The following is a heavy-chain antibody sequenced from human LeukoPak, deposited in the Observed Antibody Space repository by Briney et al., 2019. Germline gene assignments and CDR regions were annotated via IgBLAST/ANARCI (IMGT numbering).Heavy chain of an antibody. CDR1: GFTFSNHA. Sequence: GGSLRLSCAASGFTFSNHAMHWVRQAPGKGLEWVAVISYDGSKKSYADSVKGRFTVSGDNSKNTLYLEMNSLRAEDTAVYYCARGGSGSYYYYYYYMDVWGKGTTVTVSS. V-gene: IGHV3-30*01. J-gene: IGHJ6*03. CDR3: ARGGSGSYYYYYYYMDV. CDR2: ISYDGSKK. D-gene: IGHD3-10*01.